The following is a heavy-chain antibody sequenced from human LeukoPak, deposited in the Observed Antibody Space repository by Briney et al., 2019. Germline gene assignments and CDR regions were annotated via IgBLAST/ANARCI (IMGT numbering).Heavy chain of an antibody. J-gene: IGHJ5*02. V-gene: IGHV4-34*01. CDR3: ARVLPAAPNWFDP. CDR2: INHSGST. CDR1: GGSFSGYY. Sequence: SETLSLTGAVYGGSFSGYYWSWIRQPPGKGLEWIGEINHSGSTNYNPSLKSRVTISVDTYKNQFSLKLSSVTDADTAVYYCARVLPAAPNWFDPWGQGTLVTVSS. D-gene: IGHD2-2*01.